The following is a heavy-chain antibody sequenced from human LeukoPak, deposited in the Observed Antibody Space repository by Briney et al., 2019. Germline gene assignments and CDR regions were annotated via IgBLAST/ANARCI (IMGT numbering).Heavy chain of an antibody. J-gene: IGHJ4*02. CDR2: IYTSGST. V-gene: IGHV4-4*07. D-gene: IGHD3-3*01. CDR3: ARDKYDYDFWSGPAGYFDY. Sequence: GSLRLSCAASGFTFSGYWMSWIRQPAGKGLEWIGRIYTSGSTNYNPSLKSRVTISVDTSKNQFSLKLSSVTAADTAVYYCARDKYDYDFWSGPAGYFDYWGQGTLVTVSS. CDR1: GFTFSGYW.